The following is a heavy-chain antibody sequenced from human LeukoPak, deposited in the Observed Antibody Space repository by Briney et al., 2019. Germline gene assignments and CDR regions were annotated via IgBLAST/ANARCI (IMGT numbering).Heavy chain of an antibody. D-gene: IGHD2-21*02. CDR2: INAGNGNT. J-gene: IGHJ4*02. Sequence: ASVKVSCKASGYTFTSYTIHWVRQAPGQRLEWMGWINAGNGNTKYSQEFQDRVTITRDTSASTAYMELSSLRSEDTAVYYSASMPGAYCGGDCSRDGYWGQGTLVTVSS. CDR3: ASMPGAYCGGDCSRDGY. CDR1: GYTFTSYT. V-gene: IGHV1-3*03.